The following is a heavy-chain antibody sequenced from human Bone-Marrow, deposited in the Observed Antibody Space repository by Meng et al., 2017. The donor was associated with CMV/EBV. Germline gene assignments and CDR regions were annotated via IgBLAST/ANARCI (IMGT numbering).Heavy chain of an antibody. CDR3: ARAGRLVPAANYSYYFGMDV. CDR1: GFTFDDYA. Sequence: GGSLRLSCAASGFTFDDYAMHWVRQAPGKGLEWVSGISWNSGSIGYADSVKGRFTISRDNAKNSLYLQMNSLRAEDTAVYYCARAGRLVPAANYSYYFGMDVWGQGTTVTVSS. V-gene: IGHV3-9*01. D-gene: IGHD2-2*01. CDR2: ISWNSGSI. J-gene: IGHJ6*02.